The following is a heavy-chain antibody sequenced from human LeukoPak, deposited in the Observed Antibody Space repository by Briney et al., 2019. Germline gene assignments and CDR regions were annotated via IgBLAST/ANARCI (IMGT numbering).Heavy chain of an antibody. V-gene: IGHV4-30-4*01. J-gene: IGHJ4*02. CDR2: IYYSGST. D-gene: IGHD3-10*01. CDR1: GGSISSGDYY. Sequence: PSETLSLTCTVSGGSISSGDYYWSWIRQLPGKGLEWIGYIYYSGSTYYNPSLKSRVTISVDTSKNQFSLKLSSVTAADTAVYYCARGSLTMVRGVFDYWGQGTLVTVSS. CDR3: ARGSLTMVRGVFDY.